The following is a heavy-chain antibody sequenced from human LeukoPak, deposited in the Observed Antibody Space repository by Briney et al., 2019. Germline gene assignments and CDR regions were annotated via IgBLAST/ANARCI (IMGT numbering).Heavy chain of an antibody. V-gene: IGHV3-7*01. J-gene: IGHJ4*02. CDR3: ARDTLGEGEDANYAVYYFDY. CDR1: GFTFSSYA. D-gene: IGHD4/OR15-4a*01. CDR2: IKQDGNEK. Sequence: GGSLRLSCAASGFTFSSYAMHWVRQAPGKGLEWVANIKQDGNEKYYVDSVKGRFTISRDNAKNSLDLQMNSLRAEDTAVYYCARDTLGEGEDANYAVYYFDYWGQGTPVTVSS.